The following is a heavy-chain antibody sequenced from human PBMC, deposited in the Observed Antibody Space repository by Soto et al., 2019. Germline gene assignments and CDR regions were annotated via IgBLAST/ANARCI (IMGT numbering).Heavy chain of an antibody. V-gene: IGHV3-7*01. D-gene: IGHD1-26*01. CDR3: VRVGGMGWFDP. Sequence: EVQLVESGGGLVQPGGSLRVSCAASGFTFSTYWMGWVRQAPGKAPERVANIKYAGSDNFYMDSVKGRFTISRDNAENSLFLQMNGLRAEDTAVYYCVRVGGMGWFDPWGQGTLVTVSS. CDR1: GFTFSTYW. CDR2: IKYAGSDN. J-gene: IGHJ5*02.